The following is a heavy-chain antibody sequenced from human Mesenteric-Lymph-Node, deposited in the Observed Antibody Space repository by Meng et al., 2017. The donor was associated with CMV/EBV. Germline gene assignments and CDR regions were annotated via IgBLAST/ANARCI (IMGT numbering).Heavy chain of an antibody. CDR1: GFTFNNYV. CDR2: ISFDETKK. V-gene: IGHV3-30*04. Sequence: GGSLRLSCAASGFTFNNYVMHWVRQAPGKGLEWVAVISFDETKKYYADSVKGRFTMSRDNSKNSLYLQMNSLRPEDTAVYYCARDGSGYYYSDPDYWGQGTLVTVSS. CDR3: ARDGSGYYYSDPDY. J-gene: IGHJ4*02. D-gene: IGHD3-22*01.